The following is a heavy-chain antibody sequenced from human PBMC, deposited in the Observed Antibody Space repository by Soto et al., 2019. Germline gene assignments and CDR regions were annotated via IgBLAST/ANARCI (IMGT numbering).Heavy chain of an antibody. CDR3: ARVNPRFHS. J-gene: IGHJ4*02. V-gene: IGHV4-31*03. CDR1: GGSISSGGYS. Sequence: QVQLQESGPGLVKPSQTLSLTCTVSGGSISSGGYSWSWIRQHPGKGLEWIGYISYNGGTYYNPSLKSRVSISVDTSKNQCSLKLSSVTAADTAVYYCARVNPRFHSWGRGTLVTVSS. CDR2: ISYNGGT.